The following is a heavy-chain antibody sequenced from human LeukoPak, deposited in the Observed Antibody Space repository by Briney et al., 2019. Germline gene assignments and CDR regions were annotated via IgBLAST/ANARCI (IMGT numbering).Heavy chain of an antibody. CDR3: ARDPPPSRYSYGQYYFDY. D-gene: IGHD5-18*01. J-gene: IGHJ4*02. CDR1: GYTFTSYY. Sequence: ASVKVSCKASGYTFTSYYMHWVRQAPGQGLEWMGIINPSGGSTSYAQKFQGRVTMTRDMSTSTVYMEPSSLRSEDTAVYYCARDPPPSRYSYGQYYFDYWGRGTLVTVSS. CDR2: INPSGGST. V-gene: IGHV1-46*01.